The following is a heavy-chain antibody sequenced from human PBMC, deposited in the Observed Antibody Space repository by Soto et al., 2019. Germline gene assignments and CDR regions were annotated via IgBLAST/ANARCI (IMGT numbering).Heavy chain of an antibody. CDR1: GYSFTSYW. CDR2: IYPGDSDT. V-gene: IGHV5-51*03. Sequence: VQLVQSGAEVKKPGESLKISCKGSGYSFTSYWIGWVWQMPGKGLVWMGIIYPGDSDTRYRPSFQGQVTIAADKSISTAYMQGSSLKDSDTAMYYCARLGHGAAAGFDAFDSWGQETMVTVSS. CDR3: ARLGHGAAAGFDAFDS. D-gene: IGHD6-13*01. J-gene: IGHJ3*02.